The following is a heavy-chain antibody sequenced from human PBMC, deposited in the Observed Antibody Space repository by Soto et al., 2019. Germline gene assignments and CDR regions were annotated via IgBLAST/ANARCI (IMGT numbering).Heavy chain of an antibody. J-gene: IGHJ3*02. CDR1: GFTFSGSA. Sequence: GGSLRLSCAASGFTFSGSAMHWVRQASGKGLEWVGRIRSKANSYATAYAASVKGRFTISIDDSKNTAYLQMNSLKTEDTAVYYCTSNPSQQLVRGDAFDIWGQGTMVTVSS. D-gene: IGHD6-13*01. CDR2: IRSKANSYAT. V-gene: IGHV3-73*01. CDR3: TSNPSQQLVRGDAFDI.